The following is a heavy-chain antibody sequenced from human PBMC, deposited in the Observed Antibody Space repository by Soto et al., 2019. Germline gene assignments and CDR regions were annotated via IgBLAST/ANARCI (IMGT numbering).Heavy chain of an antibody. CDR2: INPNGDRT. CDR1: GFTFSLYA. CDR3: ASAGSGYDH. D-gene: IGHD5-12*01. J-gene: IGHJ5*02. V-gene: IGHV3-64*01. Sequence: EVHLVESGGGLVQPGGSLRLSCAASGFTFSLYAMHWVRQAPGKGLEYVSAINPNGDRTYYANSVKGRFTISRDNSKGTLYLQMGSLRVEDMAVYYCASAGSGYDHWGQGTPVTVSS.